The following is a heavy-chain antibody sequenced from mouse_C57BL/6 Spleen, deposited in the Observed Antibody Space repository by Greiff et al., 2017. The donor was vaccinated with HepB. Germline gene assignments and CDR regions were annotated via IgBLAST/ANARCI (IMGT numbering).Heavy chain of an antibody. CDR2: ISSGGSYT. D-gene: IGHD1-1*01. Sequence: EVKLVESGGDLVKPGGSLKLSCAASGFTFSSYGMSWVRQTPDKRLEWVATISSGGSYTYYPDSVKGRFTISRDNAKNTLYLQMSSRKSEDTAMYYCASQGGSSFYAMDYWGQGTSVTVSS. J-gene: IGHJ4*01. CDR3: ASQGGSSFYAMDY. CDR1: GFTFSSYG. V-gene: IGHV5-6*01.